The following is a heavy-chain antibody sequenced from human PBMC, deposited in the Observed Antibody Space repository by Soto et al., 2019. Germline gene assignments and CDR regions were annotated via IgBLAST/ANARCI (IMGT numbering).Heavy chain of an antibody. CDR2: INPSGGST. V-gene: IGHV1-46*01. D-gene: IGHD3-16*01. CDR1: GYTFTSYY. J-gene: IGHJ6*02. Sequence: QVQLVQSGAEVKKPGASVKVSCKASGYTFTSYYMHWVRQAPGQGLEWMGIINPSGGSTSYAQKFQGRVTITADESTSTAYMELSSLRSEDTAVYYCARRGGIYYYGMDVWGQGTTVTVSS. CDR3: ARRGGIYYYGMDV.